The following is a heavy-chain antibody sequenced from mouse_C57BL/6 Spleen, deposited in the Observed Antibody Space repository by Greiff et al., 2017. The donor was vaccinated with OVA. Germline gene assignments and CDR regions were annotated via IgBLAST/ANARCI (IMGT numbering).Heavy chain of an antibody. CDR3: ARGDEYYYFDY. Sequence: DVKLVESGGGLVKPGGSLKLSCAASGFTFSDYGMHWVRQAPEKGLEWVAYISSGSSTIYYADTVKGRFTISRDNAKNTLFLQMNSLRSEDTAMYYCARGDEYYYFDYWGQGTTLTVSS. V-gene: IGHV5-17*01. J-gene: IGHJ2*01. D-gene: IGHD5-1*01. CDR2: ISSGSSTI. CDR1: GFTFSDYG.